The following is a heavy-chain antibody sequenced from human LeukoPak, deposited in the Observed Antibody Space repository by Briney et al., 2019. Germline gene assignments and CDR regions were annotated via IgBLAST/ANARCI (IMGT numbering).Heavy chain of an antibody. CDR2: IYYSGST. J-gene: IGHJ6*02. CDR1: GGSISSSSYY. D-gene: IGHD3-16*01. V-gene: IGHV4-39*01. Sequence: PSETLSLTCTVSGGSISSSSYYWGWIRQPPGKGLEWIGSIYYSGSTYYNSSLKSRVTISVDTPKNQFSLKLSSVTAADTAVYYCSFQYDSDPLTSEVSSIMSVWGQGTTVSVSS. CDR3: SFQYDSDPLTSEVSSIMSV.